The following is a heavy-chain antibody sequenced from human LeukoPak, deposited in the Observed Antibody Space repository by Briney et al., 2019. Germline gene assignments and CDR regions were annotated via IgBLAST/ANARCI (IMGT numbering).Heavy chain of an antibody. CDR1: GFVLSDYG. CDR3: AKESDSGYHSEGPKN. Sequence: GGSLRLFCAASGFVLSDYGMHWVREAPGKGLEWVAFVRNDGSNEYYVGSVKGRFTISRDKSKNTLHLQMNSLRAEDTAVYSCAKESDSGYHSEGPKNWGLGTLVTVSS. V-gene: IGHV3-30*02. CDR2: VRNDGSNE. D-gene: IGHD5-12*01. J-gene: IGHJ4*02.